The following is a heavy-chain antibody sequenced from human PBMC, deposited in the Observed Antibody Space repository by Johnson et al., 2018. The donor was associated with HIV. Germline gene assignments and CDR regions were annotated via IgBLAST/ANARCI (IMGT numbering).Heavy chain of an antibody. CDR2: IWYDGSNK. J-gene: IGHJ3*02. D-gene: IGHD3-22*01. CDR3: ARGARNDQYGSSGYYWCAFDI. CDR1: GFTFSSHG. V-gene: IGHV3-33*01. Sequence: QVQLVESGGGVVQPGRSLRLSCAASGFTFSSHGMHWVRQAPGKGLEWVAVIWYDGSNKYYADSVKGRFTISRDNSKNTLYLQMNTLRAGDTAVYYCARGARNDQYGSSGYYWCAFDIWGQGTMVTVSS.